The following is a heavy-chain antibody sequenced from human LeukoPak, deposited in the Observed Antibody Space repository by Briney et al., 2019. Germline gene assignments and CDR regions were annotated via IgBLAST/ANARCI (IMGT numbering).Heavy chain of an antibody. Sequence: ASVKVSCKASGYTFTGYYMHWVRQAPGQGLEWIGWINPNSGGTNYAQKFQGRVTMTRGTSISTAYMELNRLRSDDTAVYYCARGGLDIVVVPAAMSYYYYYMDVWGKGTTVTVSS. CDR1: GYTFTGYY. V-gene: IGHV1-2*02. D-gene: IGHD2-2*03. CDR2: INPNSGGT. J-gene: IGHJ6*03. CDR3: ARGGLDIVVVPAAMSYYYYYMDV.